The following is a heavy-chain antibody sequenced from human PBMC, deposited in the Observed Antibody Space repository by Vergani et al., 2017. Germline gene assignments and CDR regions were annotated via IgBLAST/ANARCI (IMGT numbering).Heavy chain of an antibody. CDR2: IYSTGST. V-gene: IGHV4-59*13. CDR3: ARVMYRDEASTGYRLEGMDI. Sequence: QVQLEESGPGLVKPSETLSLTCTVSGGSFNTYYWSWIRQSPGKGLEGIGYIYSTGSTNYNPSLNSRVTMSVDTSKNQFSLNLRSVTAADTAVYFCARVMYRDEASTGYRLEGMDIWGQGTTVTISS. D-gene: IGHD3-9*01. J-gene: IGHJ6*02. CDR1: GGSFNTYY.